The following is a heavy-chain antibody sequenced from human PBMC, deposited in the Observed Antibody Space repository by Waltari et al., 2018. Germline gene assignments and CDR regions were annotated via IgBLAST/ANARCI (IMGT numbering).Heavy chain of an antibody. D-gene: IGHD6-13*01. J-gene: IGHJ4*02. V-gene: IGHV3-23*01. CDR2: ISGSGGST. CDR3: AKEIGIAAAVSSY. Sequence: EVQLLESGGGLVQPGGSLRLSCSASGFTFSSSAMSWFRRAPGKGLDWVSAISGSGGSTYYADSVKGRFTISRDNSKNTLYLQMNSLRAEDTAVYYCAKEIGIAAAVSSYWGQGTLVTVSS. CDR1: GFTFSSSA.